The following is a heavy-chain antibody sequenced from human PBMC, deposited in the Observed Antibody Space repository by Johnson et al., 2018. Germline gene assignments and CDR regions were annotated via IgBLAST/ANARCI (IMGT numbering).Heavy chain of an antibody. CDR1: GFILNNYG. CDR3: VSDIATPIARGSYFDH. D-gene: IGHD5-12*01. Sequence: QVQLQESGGGVVQPGRSLRLSCAASGFILNNYGMHWVRQAPGKGLEWVAVIAHDGSYIDYVDSVKGRFTISRDDSKNTLYLQMNSLRDEDTALYHCVSDIATPIARGSYFDHWGQGTLVTVSS. V-gene: IGHV3-30*03. CDR2: IAHDGSYI. J-gene: IGHJ4*02.